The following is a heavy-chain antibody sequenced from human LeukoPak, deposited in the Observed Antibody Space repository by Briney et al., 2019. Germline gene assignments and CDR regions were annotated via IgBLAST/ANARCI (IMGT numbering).Heavy chain of an antibody. V-gene: IGHV4-34*01. CDR1: GGSFSGYY. Sequence: PSETLSLTCAVYGGSFSGYYWSWLRQPPGKGLEWIGEINHSGSTNYNPSLKSRVTISVDTSKNQFSLKLSSVTAADTAVYYCARAPGRWLQSSPFDYWGQGTLVTVSS. CDR3: ARAPGRWLQSSPFDY. CDR2: INHSGST. D-gene: IGHD5-24*01. J-gene: IGHJ4*02.